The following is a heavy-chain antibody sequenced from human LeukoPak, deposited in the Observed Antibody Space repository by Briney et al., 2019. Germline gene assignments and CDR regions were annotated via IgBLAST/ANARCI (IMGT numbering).Heavy chain of an antibody. V-gene: IGHV3-30*18. CDR3: AKDRWYSSSTTLWY. J-gene: IGHJ4*02. CDR1: GFTFRSYG. CDR2: ISYDGSNK. D-gene: IGHD6-13*01. Sequence: GGSLRLSCAASGFTFRSYGMHWVRQAPGKGLEWVAVISYDGSNKYYPDSVKGRFTISRDNSKNTLYLQMNSLRAEDTAVYYCAKDRWYSSSTTLWYWGQGTLVTVSS.